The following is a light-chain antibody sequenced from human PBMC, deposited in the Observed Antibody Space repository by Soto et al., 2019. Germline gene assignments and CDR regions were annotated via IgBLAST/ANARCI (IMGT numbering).Light chain of an antibody. J-gene: IGKJ1*01. CDR1: QSVRSSY. Sequence: EIVLTQSPGTLSLSPGERATLSCRASQSVRSSYLAWYQQKPGQAPRLLIYAASSRAAGLPYRFTGSGSGTDFTLTISRLEPEDFAVYYCQQYGSSSWTFGQGTKVEIK. CDR2: AAS. CDR3: QQYGSSSWT. V-gene: IGKV3-20*01.